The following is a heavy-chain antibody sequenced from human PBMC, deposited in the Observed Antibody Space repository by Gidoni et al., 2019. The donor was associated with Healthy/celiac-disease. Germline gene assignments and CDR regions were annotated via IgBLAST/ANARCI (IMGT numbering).Heavy chain of an antibody. Sequence: QLQLQESGPGLVKPSETLSLTCTVSGCSISSSSYYWGWIRQPPGKGLEWIGSIYYSGSTYYNPSLKSRVTISVDTSKNQFSLKLSSVTAADTAVYYCARRTRFGGTFDYWGQGTLVTVSS. J-gene: IGHJ4*02. CDR2: IYYSGST. D-gene: IGHD3-10*02. CDR3: ARRTRFGGTFDY. V-gene: IGHV4-39*01. CDR1: GCSISSSSYY.